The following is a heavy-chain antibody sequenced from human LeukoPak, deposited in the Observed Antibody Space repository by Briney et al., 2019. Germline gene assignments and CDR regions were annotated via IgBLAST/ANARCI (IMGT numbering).Heavy chain of an antibody. CDR2: INRDGSER. J-gene: IGHJ6*02. CDR1: GFTFSSYW. CDR3: ARRNAMDV. V-gene: IGHV3-7*03. Sequence: GGSLRLSCAASGFTFSSYWMSWVRQAPGKGLEWVANINRDGSERYYVDSVKGRFTISRDDAKSSLYLQMNSLRAEDTAVYYCARRNAMDVWGQGTTVIVFS.